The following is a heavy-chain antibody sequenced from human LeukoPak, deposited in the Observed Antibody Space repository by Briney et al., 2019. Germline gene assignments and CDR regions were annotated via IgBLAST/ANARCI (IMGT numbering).Heavy chain of an antibody. V-gene: IGHV3-11*05. CDR2: ISSSSSYT. D-gene: IGHD3-10*01. CDR3: AKDLEPPLITMVRGSFDY. CDR1: GFTFSDYY. J-gene: IGHJ4*02. Sequence: GGSLRLSCAASGFTFSDYYMSWIRQAPGKGLEWVSYISSSSSYTNYADSVKGRFTISRDNSKNTLYLQMNSLRAEDTAVYYCAKDLEPPLITMVRGSFDYWGQGTLVTVSS.